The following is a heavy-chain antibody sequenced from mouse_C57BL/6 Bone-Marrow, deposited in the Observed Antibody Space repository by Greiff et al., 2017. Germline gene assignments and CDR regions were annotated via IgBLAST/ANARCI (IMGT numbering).Heavy chain of an antibody. J-gene: IGHJ3*01. CDR3: ARDGYCLFAY. V-gene: IGHV1-26*01. CDR1: GYTFTDYY. CDR2: INPNNGGT. Sequence: EVKLQQSGPELVKPGASVKISCKASGYTFTDYYMNWVKQSHGKSLEWIGDINPNNGGTSYNQKFKGKATLTVDKSSSTAYMELRSLTSEDSAVYYCARDGYCLFAYWGQGTLVTVSA. D-gene: IGHD2-3*01.